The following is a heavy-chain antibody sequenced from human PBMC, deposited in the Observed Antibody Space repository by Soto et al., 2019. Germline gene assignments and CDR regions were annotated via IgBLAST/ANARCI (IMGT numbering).Heavy chain of an antibody. Sequence: GGSLRLSCAASGFTFSSYWMHWVRQAPGKGLVWVSRINSDGRSTSYADSVKGRFTISRDNAKNTLYLQMNSLRAEDTAVYYCARDLIISGWIYYYYGLAVCGQGSTVTGSS. J-gene: IGHJ6*02. V-gene: IGHV3-74*01. CDR3: ARDLIISGWIYYYYGLAV. CDR2: INSDGRST. D-gene: IGHD6-19*01. CDR1: GFTFSSYW.